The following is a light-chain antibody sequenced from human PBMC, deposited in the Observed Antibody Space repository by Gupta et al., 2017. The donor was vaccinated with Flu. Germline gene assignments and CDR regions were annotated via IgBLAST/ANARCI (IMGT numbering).Light chain of an antibody. CDR1: QSVCSSSKNKNY. V-gene: IGKV4-1*01. J-gene: IGKJ2*01. CDR2: WAS. CDR3: QQEDLTPYT. Sequence: DIVMIQSPDSLAPPLGERATINCKSSQSVCSSSKNKNYLAWYQQKPGQPPKLLIYWASTRESGVPDRFSGSGSGTDFTLTISSLQAEDVAVYYCQQEDLTPYTFGQGTKLEIK.